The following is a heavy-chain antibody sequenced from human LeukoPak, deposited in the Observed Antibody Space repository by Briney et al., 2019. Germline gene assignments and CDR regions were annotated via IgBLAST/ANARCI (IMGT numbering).Heavy chain of an antibody. CDR3: ARDQDCSGGSCYSYYYYGMDV. V-gene: IGHV3-11*01. CDR1: GFTFSDYY. CDR2: ISSSGSTI. J-gene: IGHJ6*02. D-gene: IGHD2-15*01. Sequence: GGSLRLSCAASGFTFSDYYMSWIRQAPGKGLEWVSYISSSGSTIYYADSVKGRFTISRDNAKNSLYLQMNSLRAEDTAVYYCARDQDCSGGSCYSYYYYGMDVWGQGTTVTVSS.